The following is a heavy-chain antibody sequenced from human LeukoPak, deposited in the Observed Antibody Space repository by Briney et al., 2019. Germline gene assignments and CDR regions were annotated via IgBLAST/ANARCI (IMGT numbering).Heavy chain of an antibody. V-gene: IGHV1-2*02. CDR2: INPNSRVT. D-gene: IGHD5-18*01. Sequence: GASVKVSFTASGYTFTDYYMHWVRQAPGQGLEWMGWINPNSRVTNYAQKFQGRVTMTRDTSISTAYMELSSLRSDDTAVYYCAKDGDTAMALNAFDIWGQGTMVTVSS. CDR1: GYTFTDYY. CDR3: AKDGDTAMALNAFDI. J-gene: IGHJ3*02.